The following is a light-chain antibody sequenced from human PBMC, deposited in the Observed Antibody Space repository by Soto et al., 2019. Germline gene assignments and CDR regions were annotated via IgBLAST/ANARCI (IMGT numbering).Light chain of an antibody. J-gene: IGKJ4*01. CDR1: QSVSSD. CDR3: QQYNNWPPLT. Sequence: EIVMTQSPATLSVSPGERATLSCRASQSVSSDLAWYQQKPGQAPSLLIYGASTRASGIPARLSGSGSGTEFTLTISSLQSEDFAVYYCQQYNNWPPLTFGGGTKVEIK. CDR2: GAS. V-gene: IGKV3-15*01.